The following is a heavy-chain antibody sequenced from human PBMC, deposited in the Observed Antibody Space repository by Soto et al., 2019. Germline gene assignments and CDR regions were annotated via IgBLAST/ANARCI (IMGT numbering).Heavy chain of an antibody. V-gene: IGHV3-23*01. D-gene: IGHD5-18*01. J-gene: IGHJ4*02. Sequence: GGSLRLSCAASGFTLSSYAMSWVRQAPGKGLEWVSAISGSGGSTYYANSVKGRFTISRDNSKNTLYLQMNSLRAEDTAVYYCAKDREGIQLWLYDYWGQGTLVTVSS. CDR2: ISGSGGST. CDR1: GFTLSSYA. CDR3: AKDREGIQLWLYDY.